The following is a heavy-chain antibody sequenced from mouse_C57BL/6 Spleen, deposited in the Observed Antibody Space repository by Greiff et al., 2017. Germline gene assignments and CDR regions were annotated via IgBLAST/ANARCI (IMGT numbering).Heavy chain of an antibody. CDR3: ARRVYDGYYVGCDY. CDR2: INPYNGGT. J-gene: IGHJ2*01. V-gene: IGHV1-19*01. D-gene: IGHD2-3*01. Sequence: VQLQQSGPVLVKPGASVKMSCKASGYTFTDYYMNWVQQSHGKSLEWIGVINPYNGGTSYNQKFKGQATLTVDKSSSTAYMELNSLTSEDSAVYYCARRVYDGYYVGCDYWGQGTTLTVSS. CDR1: GYTFTDYY.